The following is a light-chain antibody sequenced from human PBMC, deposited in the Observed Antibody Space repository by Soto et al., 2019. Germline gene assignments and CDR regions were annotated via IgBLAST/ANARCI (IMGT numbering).Light chain of an antibody. CDR1: QSIGDS. V-gene: IGKV1-5*01. CDR2: DVS. CDR3: QQYNGYSRT. J-gene: IGKJ1*01. Sequence: DIQMTQSPSTLSASLGDRVTITCRASQSIGDSLAWYQQKPGKAPYLLISDVSSLERGVPSRFRGSGSGTEFTLTISSMQPDDFAPFYCQQYNGYSRTFGQGTKVDIK.